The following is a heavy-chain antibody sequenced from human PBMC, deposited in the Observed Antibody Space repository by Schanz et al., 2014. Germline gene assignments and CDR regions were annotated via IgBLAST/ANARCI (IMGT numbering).Heavy chain of an antibody. V-gene: IGHV3-23*04. J-gene: IGHJ3*02. Sequence: EVQLVESGGGLVQPGGSLRLSCAASGFIFGSSVMAWVRQAPGKGLEWVSAISGSGGSTYYADSVKGRFTISRDNSKNTLYLQMNSLRAEDTAVYYCAKGRFGELSAFDIWGQGTMVTGSS. D-gene: IGHD3-10*01. CDR2: ISGSGGST. CDR1: GFIFGSSV. CDR3: AKGRFGELSAFDI.